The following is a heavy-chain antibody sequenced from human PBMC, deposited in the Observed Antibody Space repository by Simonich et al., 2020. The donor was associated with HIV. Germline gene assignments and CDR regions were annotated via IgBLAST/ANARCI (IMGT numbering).Heavy chain of an antibody. Sequence: EVQRVESGGGLVKPGGSLRLSCAASGFTFSRYSMNWVRQAPGKGLEWVSSISSSSSYIYYADSVKGRFTISRDNAKNSLYLQMNSLRAEDTAVYYCARDGRKGSSTSCSDYWGQGTLVTVSS. D-gene: IGHD2-2*01. J-gene: IGHJ4*02. CDR1: GFTFSRYS. CDR2: ISSSSSYI. CDR3: ARDGRKGSSTSCSDY. V-gene: IGHV3-21*01.